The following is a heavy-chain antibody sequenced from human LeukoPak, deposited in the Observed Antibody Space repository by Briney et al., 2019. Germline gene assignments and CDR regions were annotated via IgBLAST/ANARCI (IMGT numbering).Heavy chain of an antibody. J-gene: IGHJ6*03. D-gene: IGHD3-10*01. CDR2: IKQDGSEK. CDR1: GFTFSSYW. V-gene: IGHV3-7*01. Sequence: SGGSLRLSCAASGFTFSSYWMSWVRQAPGKVLEWVANIKQDGSEKYYVDSVKGRFTISRDNAKNSLYLQMNSLRAEDTAVYYCARSGPSFYYYGSGSYYRDYYYYYMDVWGKGTTVTVSS. CDR3: ARSGPSFYYYGSGSYYRDYYYYYMDV.